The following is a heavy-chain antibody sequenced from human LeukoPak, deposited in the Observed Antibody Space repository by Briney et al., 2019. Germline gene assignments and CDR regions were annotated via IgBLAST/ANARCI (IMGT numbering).Heavy chain of an antibody. V-gene: IGHV3-21*01. D-gene: IGHD6-6*01. CDR2: ISSSSSYI. CDR3: ARLGIHQPDSSSGDWFDP. J-gene: IGHJ5*02. CDR1: GFTFSSYA. Sequence: GGSLRLSCAASGFTFSSYAMSWVRQAPGKGLEWVSSISSSSSYIYYADSVKGQFTISRDNAKNSLYLQMNSLRAEDTAVYYCARLGIHQPDSSSGDWFDPWGQGTLVTVSS.